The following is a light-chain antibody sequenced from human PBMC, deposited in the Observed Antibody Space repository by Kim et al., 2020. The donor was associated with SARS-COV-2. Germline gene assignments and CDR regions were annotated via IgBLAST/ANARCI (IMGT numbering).Light chain of an antibody. CDR2: AAA. V-gene: IGKV3D-15*01. J-gene: IGKJ4*01. Sequence: EIVMTQSPATLSVSPGERATLSCRASQSVGSNLAWYQQTPGQAPRLLIYAAATRASGIPARFSGRGSGTEFTLTISSLQSEDFAVYYCQQYSTWLTFGGGTKVDIK. CDR1: QSVGSN. CDR3: QQYSTWLT.